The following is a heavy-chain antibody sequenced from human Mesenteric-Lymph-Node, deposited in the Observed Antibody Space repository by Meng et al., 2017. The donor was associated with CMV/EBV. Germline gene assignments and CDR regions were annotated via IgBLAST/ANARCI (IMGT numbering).Heavy chain of an antibody. V-gene: IGHV4-4*02. D-gene: IGHD2-15*01. CDR1: GRSLRSSNW. J-gene: IGHJ3*02. CDR2: IYHSGRT. CDR3: ARVVLHHAFDI. Sequence: LTCAVSGRSLRSSNWWSWVRPPPGKGLEWIGEIYHSGRTNYNPSLKSRVTISVDKSKNQFSLKLSSVTAADTAVYYCARVVLHHAFDIWGQGTMVTVSS.